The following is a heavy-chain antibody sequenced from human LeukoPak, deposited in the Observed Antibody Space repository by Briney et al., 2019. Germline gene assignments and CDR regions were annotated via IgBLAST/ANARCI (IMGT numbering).Heavy chain of an antibody. J-gene: IGHJ4*02. Sequence: PGGSLRLSCAASGFTFSSYAMSWVRQAPGKGLEWVSTISGSGVSTYYADSVKGRFTFSRDNSKNTLYLQMDSLRAEDTAVYYCARVGKSTTVGATDYWGQGTLVTVSS. CDR2: ISGSGVST. CDR3: ARVGKSTTVGATDY. D-gene: IGHD1-26*01. CDR1: GFTFSSYA. V-gene: IGHV3-23*01.